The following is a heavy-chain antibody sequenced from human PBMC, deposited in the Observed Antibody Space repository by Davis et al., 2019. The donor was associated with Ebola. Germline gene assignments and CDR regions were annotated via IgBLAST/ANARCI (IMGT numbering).Heavy chain of an antibody. CDR2: INPNSGGT. V-gene: IGHV1-2*04. CDR3: TSTAGSVDY. CDR1: GYTFTGYY. J-gene: IGHJ4*02. Sequence: AASVKVSCKASGYTFTGYYMHWVRQAPGQGLEWMGWINPNSGGTNYAQKFQGWVNMTRDTSISTAYMELSSLTSDDTAVYYCTSTAGSVDYWGQGTLVTVSS. D-gene: IGHD1-26*01.